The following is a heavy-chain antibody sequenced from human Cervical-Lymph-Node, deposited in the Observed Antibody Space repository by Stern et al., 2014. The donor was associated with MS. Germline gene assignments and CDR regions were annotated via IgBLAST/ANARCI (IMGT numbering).Heavy chain of an antibody. CDR1: GFTFSSYA. D-gene: IGHD6-19*01. CDR2: IRGSGDST. J-gene: IGHJ4*02. Sequence: EVQLLESGGSLVQPGGSLRLSCAASGFTFSSYAMSWVRQAPGKGLEWVSAIRGSGDSTYYADSVKGRFTISRDNSKNTLYLQMNSLRADDTAVYYCAKEGILVASFDYWGQGTLVTVSS. V-gene: IGHV3-23*01. CDR3: AKEGILVASFDY.